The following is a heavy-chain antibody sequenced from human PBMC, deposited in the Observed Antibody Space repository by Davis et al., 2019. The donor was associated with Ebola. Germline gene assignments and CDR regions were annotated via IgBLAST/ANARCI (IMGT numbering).Heavy chain of an antibody. J-gene: IGHJ4*02. CDR3: ARGVAVDGFYFEY. D-gene: IGHD6-19*01. CDR1: GFSFGDYA. Sequence: GESLKISCAASGFSFGDYAMHWVRQAPGKGLEWVPLISWDGRSTAYAESVRGRFSISRDNAKNSLYLQMNYLRAEDTAVYFCARGVAVDGFYFEYWGQGTLVTVSS. CDR2: ISWDGRST. V-gene: IGHV3-43D*03.